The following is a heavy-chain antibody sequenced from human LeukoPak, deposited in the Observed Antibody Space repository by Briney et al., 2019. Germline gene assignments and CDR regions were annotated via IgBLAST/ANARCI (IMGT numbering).Heavy chain of an antibody. J-gene: IGHJ6*02. D-gene: IGHD4-17*01. Sequence: GGSLRLSCAASGFTFRNSMISWVRQPPGKGLEWVTAISGSGGSTYYADSVKGRFSISRDNSKNTVYLQMNSLRAEGTAIYYCAKGLLRGLDVWGQGTTVTVSS. CDR1: GFTFRNSM. V-gene: IGHV3-23*01. CDR2: ISGSGGST. CDR3: AKGLLRGLDV.